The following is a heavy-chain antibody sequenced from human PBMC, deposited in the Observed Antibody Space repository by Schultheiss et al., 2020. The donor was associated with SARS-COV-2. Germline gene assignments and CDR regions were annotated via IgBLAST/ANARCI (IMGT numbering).Heavy chain of an antibody. D-gene: IGHD7-27*01. CDR2: IKQDGSEK. CDR3: ARDCLNWGTENYYYGMDV. V-gene: IGHV3-7*03. CDR1: GFTVSSNY. J-gene: IGHJ6*02. Sequence: GGSLRLSCAASGFTVSSNYMSWVRQAPGKGLEWVANIKQDGSEKYYVDSVKGRFTISRDNAKNSLYLQMNSLRAEDTAVYYCARDCLNWGTENYYYGMDVWGQGTTVTVSS.